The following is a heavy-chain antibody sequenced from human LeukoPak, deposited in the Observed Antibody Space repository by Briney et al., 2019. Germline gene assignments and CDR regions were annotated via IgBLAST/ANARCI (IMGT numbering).Heavy chain of an antibody. Sequence: SETLSLTCAVSGCSISSGYYWGWIRQPPGKGLEWIGSIYHSGSTYYNPSLKSRVTISVDTSKNQFSLKLSSVTAADTAVYYCASAFVVVVAGSFDLWGRGTLVTVSS. V-gene: IGHV4-38-2*01. CDR1: GCSISSGYY. D-gene: IGHD2-15*01. CDR2: IYHSGST. CDR3: ASAFVVVVAGSFDL. J-gene: IGHJ2*01.